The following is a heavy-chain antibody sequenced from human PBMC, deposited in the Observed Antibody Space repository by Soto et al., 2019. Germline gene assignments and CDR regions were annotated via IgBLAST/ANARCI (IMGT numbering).Heavy chain of an antibody. J-gene: IGHJ4*02. CDR2: IDHSGST. V-gene: IGHV4-34*01. CDR3: ARKRTIFGVWDY. CDR1: GGSFSAYY. D-gene: IGHD3-3*01. Sequence: PSETLSLTCAVNGGSFSAYYWTWIRQPPGRGLGWIGEIDHSGSTNYNPSLESRVTISIDTAKNRFSLNVTSVTAADTAVYYCARKRTIFGVWDYWGQGTLVTVSS.